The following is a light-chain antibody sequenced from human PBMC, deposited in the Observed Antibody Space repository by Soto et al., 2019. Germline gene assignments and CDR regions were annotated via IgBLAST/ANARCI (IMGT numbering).Light chain of an antibody. Sequence: DFQMTQSPSSLSASVGDTITITCRTSQVISSHLNWYQHKAGKAPKLLIYKASTLKSGVPSRFSGSGSGTEFTLTISSLQPDDFATYYCQQSYSTPLTFGGGTTGDIK. V-gene: IGKV1-39*01. J-gene: IGKJ4*01. CDR2: KAS. CDR1: QVISSH. CDR3: QQSYSTPLT.